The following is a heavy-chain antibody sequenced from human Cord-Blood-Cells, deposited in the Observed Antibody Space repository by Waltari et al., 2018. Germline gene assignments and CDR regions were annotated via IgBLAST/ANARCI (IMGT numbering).Heavy chain of an antibody. Sequence: QVQLVQSGAEVKKPGASVKVSCKASGYTFTGYYMPWVRQAPGQGLEWMGWINPNSGGTNYAQKFQGWVTMTRDTSISTAYMELSRLRSDDTAVYYCARSDMVQGVIAPFDYWGQGTLVTISS. CDR2: INPNSGGT. D-gene: IGHD3-10*01. V-gene: IGHV1-2*04. CDR3: ARSDMVQGVIAPFDY. J-gene: IGHJ4*02. CDR1: GYTFTGYY.